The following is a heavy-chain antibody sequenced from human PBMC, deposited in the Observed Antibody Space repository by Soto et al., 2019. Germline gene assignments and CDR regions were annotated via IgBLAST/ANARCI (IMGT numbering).Heavy chain of an antibody. V-gene: IGHV3-21*01. CDR1: GFTFSSYS. Sequence: GGSLRLSCAASGFTFSSYSMNWVRQAPGKGLEWVSSISSSSSYIYYADSVKGRFTISRDNAKNSLYLQMNSLRAEDTAVYYCARDQDGDYDYYYYGMDVWGQGTPVTVSS. CDR3: ARDQDGDYDYYYYGMDV. D-gene: IGHD4-17*01. J-gene: IGHJ6*02. CDR2: ISSSSSYI.